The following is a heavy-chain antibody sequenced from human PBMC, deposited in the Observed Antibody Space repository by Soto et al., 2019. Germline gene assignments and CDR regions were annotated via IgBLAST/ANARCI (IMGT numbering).Heavy chain of an antibody. CDR3: ARAPRGNYGYPSYFDY. Sequence: SETLSLSCTVSGVSISSYYWSWIRQPPGKGLEWIGYIYYSGSTNYNPSLKSRVTISVDTSKNQFSLKLSSVTAADTAVYYCARAPRGNYGYPSYFDYWGQGTLVTVSS. J-gene: IGHJ4*02. D-gene: IGHD3-10*01. CDR2: IYYSGST. CDR1: GVSISSYY. V-gene: IGHV4-59*01.